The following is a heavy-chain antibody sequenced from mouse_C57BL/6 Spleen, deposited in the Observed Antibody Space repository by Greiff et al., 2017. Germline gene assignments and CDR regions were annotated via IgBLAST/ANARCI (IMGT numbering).Heavy chain of an antibody. Sequence: QVQLQQSGPELVKPGASVKISCKASGYAFSSSWMNWVKQRPGKGLEWIGRIYPGDGDTNYNGKFKGKATLTADKSSSTAYMQLSSLTSEDSAVYFCAREEAYDGYYWFAYWGQGTLVTVSA. CDR3: AREEAYDGYYWFAY. V-gene: IGHV1-82*01. CDR1: GYAFSSSW. D-gene: IGHD2-3*01. CDR2: IYPGDGDT. J-gene: IGHJ3*01.